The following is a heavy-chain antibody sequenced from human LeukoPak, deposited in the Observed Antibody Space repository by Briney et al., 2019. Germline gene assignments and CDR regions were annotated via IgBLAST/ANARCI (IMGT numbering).Heavy chain of an antibody. J-gene: IGHJ4*02. D-gene: IGHD4-11*01. CDR1: GGSFSGYY. V-gene: IGHV4-34*01. CDR2: INHSGST. Sequence: SETLSLTCAVYGGSFSGYYWSWIRQLPGKGLEWIGEINHSGSTNYNPSLKSRATISVDTSKNQFSLKLSSVTAADTAVYYCAGGRYSNYVPRYFDHWGQGTLVTVSS. CDR3: AGGRYSNYVPRYFDH.